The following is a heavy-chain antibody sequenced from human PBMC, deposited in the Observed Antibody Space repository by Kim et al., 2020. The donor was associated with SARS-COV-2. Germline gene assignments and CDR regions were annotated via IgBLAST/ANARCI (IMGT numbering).Heavy chain of an antibody. V-gene: IGHV4-61*02. Sequence: SETLSLTCTVSGGSISSGSYYWSWIRQPAGKGLEWIGRIYTSGSTNYNPSLKSRVTISVDTSKNQFSLKLSSVTAADTAVYYCAREIWFGELSNSNYYYYGMDVWGQGTTVTVSS. CDR2: IYTSGST. J-gene: IGHJ6*02. CDR3: AREIWFGELSNSNYYYYGMDV. CDR1: GGSISSGSYY. D-gene: IGHD3-10*01.